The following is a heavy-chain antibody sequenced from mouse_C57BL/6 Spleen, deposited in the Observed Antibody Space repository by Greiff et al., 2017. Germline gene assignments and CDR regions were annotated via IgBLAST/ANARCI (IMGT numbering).Heavy chain of an antibody. J-gene: IGHJ4*01. D-gene: IGHD3-2*02. Sequence: VQLQQPGAELVMPGASVKLSCKASGYTFTSYWMHWVKQRPGQGLEWIGEIDPSDSYTTYNQKFKGKSTLTVDKSSSTAYMQLSSLTSEDSAVYYCARQLRLRDAMDYWGQGTSVTVSS. V-gene: IGHV1-69*01. CDR3: ARQLRLRDAMDY. CDR1: GYTFTSYW. CDR2: IDPSDSYT.